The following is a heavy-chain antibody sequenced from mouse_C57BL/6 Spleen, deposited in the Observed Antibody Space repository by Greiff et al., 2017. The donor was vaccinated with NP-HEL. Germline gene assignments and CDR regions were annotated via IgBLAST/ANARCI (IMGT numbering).Heavy chain of an antibody. CDR3: ARSLITTVVAPGYFDY. J-gene: IGHJ2*01. D-gene: IGHD1-1*01. Sequence: QVHVKQSGAELVKPGASVKLSCKASGYTFTSYWMHWVKQRPGQGLEWIGMIHPNSGSTNYNEKFKSKATLTVDKSSSTAYMQLSSLTSEDSAVYYCARSLITTVVAPGYFDYWGQGTTLTVSS. CDR2: IHPNSGST. V-gene: IGHV1-64*01. CDR1: GYTFTSYW.